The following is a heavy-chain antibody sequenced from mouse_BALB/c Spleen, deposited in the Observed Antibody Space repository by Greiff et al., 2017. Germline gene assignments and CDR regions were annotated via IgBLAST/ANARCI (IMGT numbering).Heavy chain of an antibody. CDR3: ARSLLRSLYAMDY. CDR1: GYSITSDYA. J-gene: IGHJ4*01. Sequence: EVKLLESGPGLVKPSQSLSLTCTVTGYSITSDYAWNWIRQFPGNKLEWMGYIIYSGSTSYNPSLKSRISITRDTSKNQFFLQLNSVTTEDTATYYCARSLLRSLYAMDYWGQGTSVTVSS. CDR2: IIYSGST. D-gene: IGHD1-1*01. V-gene: IGHV3-2*02.